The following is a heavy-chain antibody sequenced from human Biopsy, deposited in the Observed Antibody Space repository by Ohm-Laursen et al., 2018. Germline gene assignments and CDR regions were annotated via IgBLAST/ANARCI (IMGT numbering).Heavy chain of an antibody. CDR3: ARDWGGDYGGNIDYYYFYGMDV. CDR1: GFTFSSYA. V-gene: IGHV3-23*01. D-gene: IGHD4-23*01. CDR2: ISGNSDII. J-gene: IGHJ6*02. Sequence: SLRLSCSATGFTFSSYAMTWFRQAPGKGLEWVSTISGNSDIIYDTDSVKGRFTISRDNSKNTLYLQMNSLRADDTAVYYCARDWGGDYGGNIDYYYFYGMDVWGQGTTVTVSS.